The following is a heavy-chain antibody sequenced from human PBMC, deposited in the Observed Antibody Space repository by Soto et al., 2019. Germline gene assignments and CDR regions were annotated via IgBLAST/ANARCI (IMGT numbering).Heavy chain of an antibody. D-gene: IGHD3-9*01. J-gene: IGHJ4*02. CDR3: ARGLRAGLRYFVWLLYKEPEFDY. CDR1: GYTFTSYD. Sequence: QVQLVQSGAEVKKPGASVKVSCKASGYTFTSYDINWVRQATGQGLEWMGWMNPNSGNTGYAQKFQGRVTMTRNTSISTAYMELSSLRSEDTAVYYCARGLRAGLRYFVWLLYKEPEFDYWGQGTLVTVSS. V-gene: IGHV1-8*01. CDR2: MNPNSGNT.